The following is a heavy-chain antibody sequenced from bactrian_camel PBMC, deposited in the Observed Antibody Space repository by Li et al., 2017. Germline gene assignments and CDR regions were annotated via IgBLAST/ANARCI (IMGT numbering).Heavy chain of an antibody. Sequence: VQLVESGGGLVQPGGSLRLSCASSLFSYPYMTWVRQGPGKGLEWISTILLDGGSTYYADSVRGRFTISRDNAKNTVDLQLNSLKTEDMAMYYCARRAYSDYEVMGYEYNYWGQGTQVTVS. D-gene: IGHD4*01. CDR1: LFSYPY. V-gene: IGHV3S40*01. CDR2: ILLDGGST. CDR3: ARRAYSDYEVMGYEYNY. J-gene: IGHJ4*01.